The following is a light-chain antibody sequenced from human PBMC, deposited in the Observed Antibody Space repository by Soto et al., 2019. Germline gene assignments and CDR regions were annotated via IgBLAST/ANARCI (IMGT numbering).Light chain of an antibody. CDR3: XXXXXXXV. V-gene: IGLV2-23*01. Sequence: QSVLTQPASVSGSPGQSITISCTGTSSDVGSYNLVSWYQQHPGKAPKLMIYEGSKRPSGVSNRFSGSKSGNTASLTISGXXXXDXADYXCXXXXXXXVFGXGT. CDR1: SSDVGSYNL. CDR2: EGS. J-gene: IGLJ2*01.